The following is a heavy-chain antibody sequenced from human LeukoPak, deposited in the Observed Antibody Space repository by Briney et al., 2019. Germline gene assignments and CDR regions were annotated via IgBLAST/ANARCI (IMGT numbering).Heavy chain of an antibody. D-gene: IGHD3-10*01. V-gene: IGHV3-33*01. CDR3: ARDKVRGVVWGAADDALDV. CDR1: GLTFNTSG. Sequence: PGTSLRLSCAASGLTFNTSGVHWVRQAPGKGLEWVAFIYHDEGYDYYLDSVKGRFTISRDSSKNIVYLQMNDLRADDTAVYYCARDKVRGVVWGAADDALDVWGQGTMVTVSS. J-gene: IGHJ3*01. CDR2: IYHDEGYD.